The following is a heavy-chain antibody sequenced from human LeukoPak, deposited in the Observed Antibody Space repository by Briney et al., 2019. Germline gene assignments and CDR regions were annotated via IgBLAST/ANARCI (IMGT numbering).Heavy chain of an antibody. CDR1: GFTFSNSW. J-gene: IGHJ6*04. CDR2: MKEDGTEI. CDR3: AELGITMIGGV. V-gene: IGHV3-7*01. D-gene: IGHD3-10*02. Sequence: PGGSLRLYCAASGFTFSNSWMSWVRQARGKGPGWVAYMKEDGTEIYYVDSVKGRFTISRDNAKNSLYLQMNSLRAEDTAVYYCAELGITMIGGVWGKGTTVTISS.